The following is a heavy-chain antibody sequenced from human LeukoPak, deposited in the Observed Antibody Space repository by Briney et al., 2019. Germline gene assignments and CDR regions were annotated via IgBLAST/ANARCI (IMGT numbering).Heavy chain of an antibody. CDR3: ARLRPAANYSYYYGMDV. CDR2: IYYSGST. CDR1: GGSISSSSYY. J-gene: IGHJ6*02. D-gene: IGHD2-2*01. Sequence: SETLSLTCTVSGGSISSSSYYWGWIRQPPGKGLEWIGSIYYSGSTYYNPSLKSRVTISVDTSKNQFSLKLSSVTAADTAVYYCARLRPAANYSYYYGMDVWGQGTTFTVSS. V-gene: IGHV4-39*01.